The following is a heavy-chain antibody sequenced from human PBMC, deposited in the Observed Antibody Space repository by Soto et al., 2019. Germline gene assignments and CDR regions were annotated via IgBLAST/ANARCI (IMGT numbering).Heavy chain of an antibody. V-gene: IGHV3-15*01. D-gene: IGHD3-9*01. Sequence: EVQLVESGGGLVKPGGSLRLSCVASGFNLSHPWMTWVRQAAGKGLEWVGRIKSKTDGGTADYGAPVKGRATISRDDSKNTVYLQMNSLKTEDIAVYYCTTGIYYDILTGYHNVAYWGQGALVTVSS. CDR2: IKSKTDGGTA. J-gene: IGHJ4*02. CDR3: TTGIYYDILTGYHNVAY. CDR1: GFNLSHPW.